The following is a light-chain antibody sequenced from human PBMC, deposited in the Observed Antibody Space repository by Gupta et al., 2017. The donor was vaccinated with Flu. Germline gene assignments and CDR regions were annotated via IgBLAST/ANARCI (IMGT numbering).Light chain of an antibody. V-gene: IGKV1-39*01. CDR1: QSISSY. CDR2: AAS. J-gene: IGKJ5*01. Sequence: DIQMNQSPSSLSASVGDRVTITCRASQSISSYLNWYQQKPGKAPKLLIYAASSLQSGVPSRFSGSGSGTDFTLTISSLQPEDFATYYCQQSYSTSPITFGQGTRLEIK. CDR3: QQSYSTSPIT.